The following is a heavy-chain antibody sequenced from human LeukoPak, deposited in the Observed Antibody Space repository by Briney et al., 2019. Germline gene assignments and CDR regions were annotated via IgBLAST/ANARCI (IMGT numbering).Heavy chain of an antibody. CDR3: ARGTQYSYDSSGYTYYYYYGMDV. J-gene: IGHJ6*02. Sequence: TGGSLRLSCAASGFTFSSYAMSWVRQAPGKGLEWVSAISGSGGSTYYADSVRGRFTISRGNSKNTLYLLMNSLRAEDTAVYYCARGTQYSYDSSGYTYYYYYGMDVWGQGTTVTVSS. CDR2: ISGSGGST. V-gene: IGHV3-23*01. CDR1: GFTFSSYA. D-gene: IGHD3-22*01.